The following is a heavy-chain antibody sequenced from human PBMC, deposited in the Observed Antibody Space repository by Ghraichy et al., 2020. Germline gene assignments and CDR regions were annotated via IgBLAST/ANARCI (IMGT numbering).Heavy chain of an antibody. CDR3: AREVGGVTSLLHNWFDP. J-gene: IGHJ5*02. Sequence: SVKVSCKASGYTFTSYDINWVRQAPGQGLEWMGGIIPIFGTANYAQKFQGRVTITADESTSTAYMELSSLRSEDTAVYYCAREVGGVTSLLHNWFDPWGQGALVTVSS. CDR2: IIPIFGTA. CDR1: GYTFTSYD. D-gene: IGHD3-16*01. V-gene: IGHV1-69*13.